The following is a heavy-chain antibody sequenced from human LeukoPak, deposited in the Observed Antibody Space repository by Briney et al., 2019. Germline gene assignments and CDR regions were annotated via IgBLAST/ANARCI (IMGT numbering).Heavy chain of an antibody. CDR3: ATTISNYYDSSGYRRNNWFDP. CDR1: GYTFTSYY. D-gene: IGHD3-22*01. Sequence: ASVKVSCKASGYTFTSYYMHWVRQAPGQGLEWMGIINPSGGSTSYAQKFQGRVTMTRDMSTSTVYMELSSLRSEDTAVYYCATTISNYYDSSGYRRNNWFDPWGQGTLVTVSS. V-gene: IGHV1-46*01. J-gene: IGHJ5*02. CDR2: INPSGGST.